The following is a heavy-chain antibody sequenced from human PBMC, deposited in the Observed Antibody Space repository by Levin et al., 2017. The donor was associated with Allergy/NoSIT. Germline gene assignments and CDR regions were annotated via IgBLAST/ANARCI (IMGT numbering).Heavy chain of an antibody. CDR2: ISSRSSNM. D-gene: IGHD1-26*01. CDR3: ARDSAQYGTIDH. Sequence: GESLRLSCAASGVTFSNSSMNWVRQAPGKGLEWVSSISSRSSNMYYADSVKGRFTISRDNAKNSLYLQMNSLRADDTAVYYCARDSAQYGTIDHWGQGTLVTVSS. CDR1: GVTFSNSS. J-gene: IGHJ4*02. V-gene: IGHV3-21*01.